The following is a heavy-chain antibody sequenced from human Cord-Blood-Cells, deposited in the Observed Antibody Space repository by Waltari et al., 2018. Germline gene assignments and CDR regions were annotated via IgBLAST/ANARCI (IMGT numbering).Heavy chain of an antibody. CDR2: INPNSGGT. CDR3: AMTCCGGDCYSFDY. CDR1: GYTFTGYY. J-gene: IGHJ4*02. D-gene: IGHD2-21*01. Sequence: QVQLVQSGAEVKKPGASAKVSCKASGYTFTGYYMHWVRQAPGQGLEWMGRINPNSGGTNYAQKFQGRVTMTRDTSISTAYMELSRLRSDDTAVYYCAMTCCGGDCYSFDYWGQGTLVTVSS. V-gene: IGHV1-2*06.